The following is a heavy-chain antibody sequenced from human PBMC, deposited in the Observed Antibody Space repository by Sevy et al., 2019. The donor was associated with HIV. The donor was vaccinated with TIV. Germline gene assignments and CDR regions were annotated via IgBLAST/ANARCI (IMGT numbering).Heavy chain of an antibody. J-gene: IGHJ4*02. CDR3: ARDKNAATLDY. CDR2: IKQDGSEK. Sequence: GGSLRLSCAASGFTCSSYWMSWVRQAPGKGLEWVANIKQDGSEKYYVDSVKGRFTISRDNAKNSLYLQMNSLRAEDTAVYYCARDKNAATLDYWGQGTLVTVSS. V-gene: IGHV3-7*01. D-gene: IGHD2-15*01. CDR1: GFTCSSYW.